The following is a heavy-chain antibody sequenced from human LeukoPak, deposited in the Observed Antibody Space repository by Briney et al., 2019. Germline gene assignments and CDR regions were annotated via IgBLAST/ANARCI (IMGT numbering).Heavy chain of an antibody. Sequence: GASLKISCKGSGYSFTSYWIGWVRQMPGKGLEWMGIIYPGDSDTRCSPSFQGQVTISADKSISTAYLQWSSLKASDTAMYYCASPRKGSGSYTRFDAFDIWGQGTMVTVSS. CDR1: GYSFTSYW. D-gene: IGHD3-10*01. CDR3: ASPRKGSGSYTRFDAFDI. CDR2: IYPGDSDT. V-gene: IGHV5-51*01. J-gene: IGHJ3*02.